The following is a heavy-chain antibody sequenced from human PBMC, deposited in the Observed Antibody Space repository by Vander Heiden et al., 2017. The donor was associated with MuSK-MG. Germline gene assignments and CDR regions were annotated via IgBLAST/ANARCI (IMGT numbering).Heavy chain of an antibody. V-gene: IGHV3-7*01. Sequence: EVQLVESGGGLVQPGGSLRLSCAASGFTFSSYWMSWVRQAPGKGLEWVANIKQDGSEKYYVDSVKGRFTISRDNAKNSLYLQMNSLRAEDTAVYYCARLYYDFWSGYPKTFDYWGQGTLVTVSS. D-gene: IGHD3-3*01. CDR1: GFTFSSYW. CDR3: ARLYYDFWSGYPKTFDY. J-gene: IGHJ4*02. CDR2: IKQDGSEK.